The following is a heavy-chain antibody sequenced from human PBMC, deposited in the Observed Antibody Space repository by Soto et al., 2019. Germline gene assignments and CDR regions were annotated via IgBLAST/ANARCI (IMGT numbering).Heavy chain of an antibody. CDR3: ARDQVTIFGVVSREHFDY. V-gene: IGHV1-3*01. CDR1: GYTFTSYA. D-gene: IGHD3-3*01. CDR2: INAGNGNT. Sequence: ASVKVSCKASGYTFTSYAMHWVRQAPGQRLEWMGWINAGNGNTKYSQKFQGRVTITRDTSASTAYMELSSLRSEDTAVYYCARDQVTIFGVVSREHFDYWGQGTLVTVSS. J-gene: IGHJ4*02.